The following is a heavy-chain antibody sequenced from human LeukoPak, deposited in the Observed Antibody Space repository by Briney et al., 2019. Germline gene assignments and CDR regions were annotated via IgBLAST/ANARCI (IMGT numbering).Heavy chain of an antibody. V-gene: IGHV1-46*01. Sequence: ASVKVSCTASGYTFTSYYIHWVRRAPGQGLEWMGIINPSGGSTSYAQKFQGRVTMTSDTSTSTVYMELSSLRSEDTAVYYCAQQHLEADAFDIWGQGTMVTVSS. D-gene: IGHD6-13*01. CDR3: AQQHLEADAFDI. CDR1: GYTFTSYY. J-gene: IGHJ3*02. CDR2: INPSGGST.